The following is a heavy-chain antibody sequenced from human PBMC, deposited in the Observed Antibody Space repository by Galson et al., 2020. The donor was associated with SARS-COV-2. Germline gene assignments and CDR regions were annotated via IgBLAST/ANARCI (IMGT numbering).Heavy chain of an antibody. Sequence: GESLKISCAASGFPFSDYAMHWVRQIPGKGLEWVSGISGGGGNTHYADSVRGRFTISRHNPRNTLSLQMSSLRAEDTTVYYCAKGRHGSTWGPGSWGQGMLVTVSS. CDR2: ISGGGGNT. CDR1: GFPFSDYA. D-gene: IGHD2-15*01. CDR3: AKGRHGSTWGPGS. V-gene: IGHV3-23*01. J-gene: IGHJ5*02.